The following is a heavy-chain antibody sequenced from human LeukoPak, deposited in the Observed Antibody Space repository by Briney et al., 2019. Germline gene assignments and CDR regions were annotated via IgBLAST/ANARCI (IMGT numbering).Heavy chain of an antibody. Sequence: GGSLRLSCAASGFTFSSYGMHWVRQAPGKGLEWVAFIRYDGSDTYYADSVKGRFTISRDNSKNTLYLQMNSLRAEDTAVYYCAKEVTLIVVWFYMDVWGKGTTVTVSS. D-gene: IGHD3-22*01. J-gene: IGHJ6*03. CDR2: IRYDGSDT. CDR3: AKEVTLIVVWFYMDV. CDR1: GFTFSSYG. V-gene: IGHV3-30*02.